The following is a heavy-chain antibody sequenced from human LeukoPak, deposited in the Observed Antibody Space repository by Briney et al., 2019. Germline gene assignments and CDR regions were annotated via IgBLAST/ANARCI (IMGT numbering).Heavy chain of an antibody. V-gene: IGHV1-46*01. Sequence: ASVKVSCKASGYSFTSYHMHWVRQAPGQGLEWMGIINPSGGSTSYAQKFQGRVTITRDTSTSTIYMELSSLRSEDTAVYYCARDIQVDSMASGYWGQGTLVTVSS. D-gene: IGHD3-22*01. CDR1: GYSFTSYH. J-gene: IGHJ4*02. CDR3: ARDIQVDSMASGY. CDR2: INPSGGST.